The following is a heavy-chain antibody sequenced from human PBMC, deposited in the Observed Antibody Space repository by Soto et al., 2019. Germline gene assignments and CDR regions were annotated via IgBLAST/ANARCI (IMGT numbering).Heavy chain of an antibody. D-gene: IGHD6-19*01. CDR2: INHSGST. CDR1: GGSFSCYY. CDR3: ARESGSGWYVWFDP. J-gene: IGHJ5*02. V-gene: IGHV4-34*01. Sequence: PSETLSLTCAVYGGSFSCYYWIWIRQPPGKGLEWIGEINHSGSTNYNPSLKSRVTISVDTSKNQFSLKLSSVTAADTAVYYCARESGSGWYVWFDPWGQGTLVTVSS.